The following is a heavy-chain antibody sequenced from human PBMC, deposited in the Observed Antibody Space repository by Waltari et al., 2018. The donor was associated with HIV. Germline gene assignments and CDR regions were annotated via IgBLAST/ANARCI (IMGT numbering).Heavy chain of an antibody. D-gene: IGHD5-18*01. Sequence: QVKLVESGGGLVKPGGSLRLACAASGFTFSDDYVTWIRQAPGKGLEWVSYISSSGSTIYYTDSVKGRFTISRDNAKNSLYLQMNSLRAEDTAVYYCARDTVKRGHSYGANDFWGQGTLVTVSS. J-gene: IGHJ4*02. CDR2: ISSSGSTI. V-gene: IGHV3-11*01. CDR3: ARDTVKRGHSYGANDF. CDR1: GFTFSDDY.